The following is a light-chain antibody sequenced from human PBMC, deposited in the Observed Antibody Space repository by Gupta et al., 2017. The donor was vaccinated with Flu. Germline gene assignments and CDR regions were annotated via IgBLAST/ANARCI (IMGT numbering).Light chain of an antibody. V-gene: IGKV3-15*01. CDR1: QNVSSS. CDR2: GAF. J-gene: IGKJ1*01. CDR3: QHYYNWWT. Sequence: MVMTHSPATLSVSPGERVTLSCRASQNVSSSLAWYQQRPGQAPRLLIYGAFTRATGIPGRFSGTGSGTKFTLTIQSQQSEGFEVCYWQHYYNWWTFGQGTRVEIK.